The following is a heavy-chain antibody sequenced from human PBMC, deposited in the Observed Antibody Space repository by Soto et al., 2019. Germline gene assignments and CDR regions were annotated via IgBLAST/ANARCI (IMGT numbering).Heavy chain of an antibody. J-gene: IGHJ6*02. CDR3: ARDRCSSTSCYTRGRYYYYGMDV. CDR1: GYTFTSYA. Sequence: GASVKVSCKASGYTFTSYAMHWVRQAPGQRLEWMGWINAGNGNTKYSQKFQGRVTITRDTSASTAYMELSSLRSEDTAVYYCARDRCSSTSCYTRGRYYYYGMDVWGQGTTVTVS. V-gene: IGHV1-3*01. D-gene: IGHD2-2*02. CDR2: INAGNGNT.